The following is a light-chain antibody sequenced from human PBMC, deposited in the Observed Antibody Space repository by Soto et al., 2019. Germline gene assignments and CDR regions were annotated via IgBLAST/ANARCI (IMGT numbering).Light chain of an antibody. CDR2: KAS. CDR3: QQYNSYSWT. J-gene: IGKJ1*01. Sequence: DIQMTQSPSTLSASVGDRVTITCRASQSISSWLAWYQQKPGKAPNLLIYKASRLESGVPSRFSGSGSGTEFTLTISSLQPDDFAPYYFQQYNSYSWTFGQGTKVEIK. CDR1: QSISSW. V-gene: IGKV1-5*03.